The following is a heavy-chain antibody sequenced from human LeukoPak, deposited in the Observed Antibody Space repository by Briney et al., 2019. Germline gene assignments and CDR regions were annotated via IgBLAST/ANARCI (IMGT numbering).Heavy chain of an antibody. V-gene: IGHV4-38-2*02. Sequence: PSETLSLTCTVSGYSISSGYYWGWIRQPPGEGLEWIGSIYHSGSTYYNPSLKSRVTISVDTSKNQFSLKLSSVTAADTAVYYCARVKRSGDKRYYFDYWGQGTLVTVSS. D-gene: IGHD2-21*02. CDR3: ARVKRSGDKRYYFDY. J-gene: IGHJ4*02. CDR1: GYSISSGYY. CDR2: IYHSGST.